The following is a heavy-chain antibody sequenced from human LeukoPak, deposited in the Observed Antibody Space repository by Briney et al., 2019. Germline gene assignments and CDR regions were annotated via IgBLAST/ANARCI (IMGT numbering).Heavy chain of an antibody. CDR1: GFTFSSYG. D-gene: IGHD3-3*01. V-gene: IGHV3-30*03. Sequence: GRSLRLSCAASGFTFSSYGMHWVRQAPGKGLEWMSVISYDGSNKYFADSVKGRFTISRDNSKNTLYLQMNSLRGEDTAVYYCARGQRAHVEWSYYMDVWGKGTTVTVSS. J-gene: IGHJ6*03. CDR2: ISYDGSNK. CDR3: ARGQRAHVEWSYYMDV.